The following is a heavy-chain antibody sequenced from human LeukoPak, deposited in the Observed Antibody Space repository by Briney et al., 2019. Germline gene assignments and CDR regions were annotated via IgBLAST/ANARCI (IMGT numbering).Heavy chain of an antibody. CDR3: ARSLPYGTTWYGRSDF. Sequence: QPGGSLRLSCAASGFTFSNAWMNWVRQAPGKGLEWVANIRQDGDTKYYVDSVKGRFTISRDNAMNSLYLQMNSLRAEDTAIYYCARSLPYGTTWYGRSDFWGQGTLVTVSS. J-gene: IGHJ4*02. D-gene: IGHD6-13*01. CDR2: IRQDGDTK. V-gene: IGHV3-7*03. CDR1: GFTFSNAW.